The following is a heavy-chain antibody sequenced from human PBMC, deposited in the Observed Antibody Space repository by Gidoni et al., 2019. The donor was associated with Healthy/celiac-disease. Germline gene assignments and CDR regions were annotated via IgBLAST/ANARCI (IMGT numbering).Heavy chain of an antibody. CDR1: GFTFSSYA. Sequence: EVQLLESGGGLVQPGGSLRLSCAASGFTFSSYAMGWVRQAPGKGLEWVSAISGSGGSTYYADSVKGRFTISRDNSKNTLYLQMNSLRAGDTAVYYCAKDRSAKSGGSCFDYWGQGTLVTVSS. CDR2: ISGSGGST. V-gene: IGHV3-23*01. CDR3: AKDRSAKSGGSCFDY. J-gene: IGHJ4*02. D-gene: IGHD2-15*01.